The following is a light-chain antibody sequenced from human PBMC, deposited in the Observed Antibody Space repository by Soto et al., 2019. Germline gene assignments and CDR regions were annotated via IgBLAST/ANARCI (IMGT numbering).Light chain of an antibody. V-gene: IGLV1-51*01. CDR3: GTWDSSLSAGRG. CDR1: SSNIGNNY. CDR2: DNN. Sequence: QSVLTQPPSVSAAPGQKVTISCSGSSSNIGNNYVSWYQQLPGTAPKLLIYDNNKRPSGIPDRFSGSKSGTSATLGITGLQTGDEADYYCGTWDSSLSAGRGFGGGTKLTVL. J-gene: IGLJ2*01.